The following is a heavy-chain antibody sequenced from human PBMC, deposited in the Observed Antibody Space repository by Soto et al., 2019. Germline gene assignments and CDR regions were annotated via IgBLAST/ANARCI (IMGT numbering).Heavy chain of an antibody. CDR3: AKDPPGLWFGEPVNWFEP. V-gene: IGHV3-23*01. Sequence: GGSLRLSFAASGFTFSSYAMSWARQAPGEGVEWVSAIRGSGGSTYYADAVKGRFTISRDNSKNTLYLQMNSLRAEDTAVYYCAKDPPGLWFGEPVNWFEPCGQGTLVTVSS. D-gene: IGHD3-10*01. J-gene: IGHJ5*02. CDR1: GFTFSSYA. CDR2: IRGSGGST.